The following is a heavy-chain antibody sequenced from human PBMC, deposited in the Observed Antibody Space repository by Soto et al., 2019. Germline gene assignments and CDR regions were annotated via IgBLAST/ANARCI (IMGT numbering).Heavy chain of an antibody. Sequence: QVQLVESGGGVVQPGRSLRLSCAASGFTFSSYGMHWVRQAPGKGLEWVAVIWYDGSNKYYADSVKGQFTISRDNSKNTLYLQMNSLRAEDTAVYYCAREEQWELSSFDYWGQGTLVTVSS. CDR1: GFTFSSYG. J-gene: IGHJ4*02. V-gene: IGHV3-33*01. D-gene: IGHD1-26*01. CDR2: IWYDGSNK. CDR3: AREEQWELSSFDY.